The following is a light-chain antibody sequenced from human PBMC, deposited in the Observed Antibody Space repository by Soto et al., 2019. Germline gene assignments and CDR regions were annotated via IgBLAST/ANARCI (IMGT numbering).Light chain of an antibody. Sequence: QSALTQPPSVSAAPRQKVTISCSGSRSNIGTNYVAWYRHLPGTAPKLLIYDDDKRPSGIPDRFSGAKSCTSATLGITGLQTGDEAAYYCGTWDASLSVGVFGGGTQLTVL. CDR3: GTWDASLSVGV. V-gene: IGLV1-51*01. CDR1: RSNIGTNY. J-gene: IGLJ3*02. CDR2: DDD.